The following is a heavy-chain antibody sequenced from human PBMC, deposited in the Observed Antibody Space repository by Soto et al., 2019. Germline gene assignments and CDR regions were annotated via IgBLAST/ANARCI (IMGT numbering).Heavy chain of an antibody. CDR3: AKSWGDTWRASAFDI. Sequence: EVQLLESGGDLRQPGGSLRLSCAASGFSFSSYSMSWVRHVPGKGLQWVSGMSATGGSTYYADTVKGRFTTSRDNSRKTMYLQLNSLRAADTAVYYCAKSWGDTWRASAFDIWGLGTMVTVSA. CDR2: MSATGGST. J-gene: IGHJ3*02. V-gene: IGHV3-23*01. CDR1: GFSFSSYS. D-gene: IGHD5-18*01.